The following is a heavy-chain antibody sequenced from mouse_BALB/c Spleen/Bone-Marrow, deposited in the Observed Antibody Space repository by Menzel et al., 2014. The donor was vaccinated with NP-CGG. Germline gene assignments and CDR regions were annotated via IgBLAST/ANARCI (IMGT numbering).Heavy chain of an antibody. CDR3: ARGGPGASTGPSYFDL. Sequence: ESGGRLVTPGTPLTLTCTASGFSLSNFYMSWVRQAPGKGLEWIGIINTDIGTSYVNWAKGRFTISKTSPTVDLKMTSLTTEDTATYFCARGGPGASTGPSYFDLWGQGTVVTVSS. D-gene: IGHD1-1*02. CDR2: INTDIGT. V-gene: IGHV5-6-5*01. J-gene: IGHJ2*01. CDR1: GFSLSNFY.